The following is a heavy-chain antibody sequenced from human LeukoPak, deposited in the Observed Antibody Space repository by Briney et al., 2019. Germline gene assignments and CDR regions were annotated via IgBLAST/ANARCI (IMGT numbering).Heavy chain of an antibody. V-gene: IGHV3-21*01. J-gene: IGHJ4*02. CDR3: ARSPFSVVVTYFDY. CDR2: ISSSSSYI. Sequence: GRSLRLSCAASGFTFSSYSMNWVRQAPGKGLEWVSSISSSSSYIYYADSVKGRFTISRDNAKNSLYLQMNSLRAEDTAVYYCARSPFSVVVTYFDYWGQGTLVTVSS. D-gene: IGHD3-22*01. CDR1: GFTFSSYS.